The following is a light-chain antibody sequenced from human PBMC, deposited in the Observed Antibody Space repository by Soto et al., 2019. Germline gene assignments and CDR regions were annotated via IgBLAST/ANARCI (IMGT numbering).Light chain of an antibody. CDR3: QTWGSGIQV. Sequence: QSVLTQSPSASASLGASVTLTCTLSSGHSSYANAWHQQQPEKGPRYLMKLNSDGSHSKGDGIPDRFSGSSSGAERDLTISSLQSEDEADYYCQTWGSGIQVFGTGTKLTVL. CDR2: LNSDGSH. V-gene: IGLV4-69*01. J-gene: IGLJ1*01. CDR1: SGHSSYA.